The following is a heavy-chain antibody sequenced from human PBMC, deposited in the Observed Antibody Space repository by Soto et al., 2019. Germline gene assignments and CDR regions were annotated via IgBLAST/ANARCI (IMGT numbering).Heavy chain of an antibody. J-gene: IGHJ6*02. CDR3: ARSFGVVIGANYYYYYGMDV. Sequence: QVQLQESGPGLVKPSQTLSLTCTVSGGSISSGGYYWSWIRQHPGKGLEWIGYIYYSGSTYYNPSPKSRVTLSVDTAKNQFSLKRSSVTAADTAVYYCARSFGVVIGANYYYYYGMDVWGQGTTVTVSS. D-gene: IGHD3-3*01. V-gene: IGHV4-31*03. CDR1: GGSISSGGYY. CDR2: IYYSGST.